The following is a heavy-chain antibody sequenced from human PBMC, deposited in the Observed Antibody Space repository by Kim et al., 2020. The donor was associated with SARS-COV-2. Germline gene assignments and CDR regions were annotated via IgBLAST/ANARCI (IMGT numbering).Heavy chain of an antibody. CDR3: TSGSQYYYDSSGYYADFDY. J-gene: IGHJ4*02. V-gene: IGHV3-49*03. CDR2: IRSKAYGGTT. CDR1: GFTFGDYA. Sequence: GGSLRLSCTASGFTFGDYAMSWFRQAPGKGLEWVGFIRSKAYGGTTEYAASVKGRFTISRDDSKRIAYLQMNSLKTEDSAVYYCTSGSQYYYDSSGYYADFDYWGQGTLVTVSS. D-gene: IGHD3-22*01.